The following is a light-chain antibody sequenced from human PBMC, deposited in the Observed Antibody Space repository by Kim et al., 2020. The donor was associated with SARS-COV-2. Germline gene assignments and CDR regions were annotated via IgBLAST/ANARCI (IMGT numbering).Light chain of an antibody. CDR1: KLGDKY. CDR2: QDS. V-gene: IGLV3-1*01. CDR3: QAWDGSTYV. Sequence: SYELTQPPSVSVSPGQTASITCSGDKLGDKYACWYQQKPGQSPVLVIYQDSKRPSGIPERFSGSNSGNTATLTISGTQAKDEADYYCQAWDGSTYVFGTGTKGTVL. J-gene: IGLJ1*01.